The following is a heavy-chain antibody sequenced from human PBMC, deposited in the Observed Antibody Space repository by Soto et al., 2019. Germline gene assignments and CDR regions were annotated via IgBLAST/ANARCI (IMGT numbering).Heavy chain of an antibody. CDR3: ARVGSGYDGTYYYYYGMDV. CDR2: ISSSSSTI. CDR1: GFTFSSYS. V-gene: IGHV3-48*02. D-gene: IGHD5-12*01. Sequence: AGGSLRLSCAASGFTFSSYSMNWVRQAPGKGLEWVSYISSSSSTIYYADSVKGRFTISRDNAKNSLYLQMNSLRDEDTAVYYCARVGSGYDGTYYYYYGMDVWGQGTTVTVSS. J-gene: IGHJ6*02.